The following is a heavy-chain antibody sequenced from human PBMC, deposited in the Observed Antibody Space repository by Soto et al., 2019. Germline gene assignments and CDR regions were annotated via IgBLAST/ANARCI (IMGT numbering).Heavy chain of an antibody. V-gene: IGHV4-61*01. CDR3: VRDVRPYSTTWYYFDF. J-gene: IGHJ4*02. CDR1: GGSVSSRSYY. D-gene: IGHD4-4*01. CDR2: IYFNGNT. Sequence: QVQLQESGPGLVKPSETLSLTCQVSGGSVSSRSYYWSWIRQPPGKGLEWIGYIYFNGNTIYSPSLRSRVTISLDTAKNQFSLQLSSVTAADTGVYYCVRDVRPYSTTWYYFDFWGPGALVTVPS.